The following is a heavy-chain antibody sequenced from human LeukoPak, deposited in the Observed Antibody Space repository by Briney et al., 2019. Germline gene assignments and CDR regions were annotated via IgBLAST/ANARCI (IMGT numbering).Heavy chain of an antibody. CDR3: ARAVGLTQGGTFDY. CDR2: IYHSATT. D-gene: IGHD1-1*01. Sequence: SETLSLTCTVSGYSISSGFYWGWIRQPPGKELEWIGSIYHSATTHYNSSLKSRVTISVDTSKNQLSLKLSSVTAADTAVYYCARAVGLTQGGTFDYWGQGTLVTVSS. CDR1: GYSISSGFY. J-gene: IGHJ4*02. V-gene: IGHV4-38-2*02.